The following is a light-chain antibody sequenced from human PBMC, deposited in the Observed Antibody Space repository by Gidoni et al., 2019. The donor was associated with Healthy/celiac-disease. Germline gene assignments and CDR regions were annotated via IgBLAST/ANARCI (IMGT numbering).Light chain of an antibody. J-gene: IGLJ2*01. V-gene: IGLV5-45*02. CDR1: SGINVGTYR. Sequence: QAVLTPPSSLSASPGASASLTCTLRSGINVGTYRIYWHQQKPGSPPQYLLRYKSDSDKQQGSGVPSRFSGSKDASAKAGSLLISGRQSEDEADYDCMIWHSSAAWVFGGGTKLTVL. CDR3: MIWHSSAAWV. CDR2: YKSDSDK.